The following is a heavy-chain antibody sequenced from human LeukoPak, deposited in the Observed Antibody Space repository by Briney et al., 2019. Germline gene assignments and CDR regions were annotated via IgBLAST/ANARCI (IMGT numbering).Heavy chain of an antibody. Sequence: ASVKVPCKASGYTFNTYGLHWVRQAPGQGLEWVGWINAGNGDTKYLQKFQDRVAITTDTSADTGFMELFRLRSEDTAVYYCARDDGAGGLDVWAQGTPVTVSS. CDR2: INAGNGDT. D-gene: IGHD1-26*01. J-gene: IGHJ6*02. CDR1: GYTFNTYG. V-gene: IGHV1-3*01. CDR3: ARDDGAGGLDV.